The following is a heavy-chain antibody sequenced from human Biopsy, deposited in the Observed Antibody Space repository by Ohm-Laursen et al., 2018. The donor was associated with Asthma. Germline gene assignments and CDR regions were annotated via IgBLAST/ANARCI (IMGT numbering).Heavy chain of an antibody. CDR3: ARGPEWSGLDI. J-gene: IGHJ6*02. Sequence: SETLSLTCNMYGLSSSGYYWTWIRQPPGKGLEWIGESDHRGNTNTNPTPKSRVTISKDKSANEFSLKMRSVTAADTAIYYCARGPEWSGLDIWGQGTTVTVSS. CDR1: GLSSSGYY. V-gene: IGHV4-34*01. D-gene: IGHD3-3*01. CDR2: SDHRGNT.